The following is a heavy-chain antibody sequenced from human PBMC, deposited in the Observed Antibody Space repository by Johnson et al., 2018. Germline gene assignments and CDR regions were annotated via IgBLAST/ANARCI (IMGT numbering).Heavy chain of an antibody. Sequence: QVQLVEAGGGVVQPGTSLRLSCAASGFTFRTYGMDWVRQAPGKGLDWVAVISEHGTNNHDTDSVKGRSTISCDYSMNTLYLQMNSRRAEDTTVYYYIYFHHWGQGTLVSVSS. CDR1: GFTFRTYG. V-gene: IGHV3-30*03. D-gene: IGHD3-3*02. CDR3: IYFHH. CDR2: ISEHGTNN. J-gene: IGHJ1*01.